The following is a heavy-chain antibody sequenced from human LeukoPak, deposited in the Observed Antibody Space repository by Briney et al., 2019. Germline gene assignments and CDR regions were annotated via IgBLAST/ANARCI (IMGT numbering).Heavy chain of an antibody. V-gene: IGHV4-34*01. CDR3: ARDPMATVTN. J-gene: IGHJ4*02. Sequence: PSETLSLTCAVYGGSFSGYYWSWVRQPPGKGLEWIGEIYHSGSTNYNPSLKSRVTISVDKSKNQFSLKLSSVTAADTAVYYCARDPMATVTNWGQGTLVTVSS. CDR2: IYHSGST. D-gene: IGHD4-17*01. CDR1: GGSFSGYY.